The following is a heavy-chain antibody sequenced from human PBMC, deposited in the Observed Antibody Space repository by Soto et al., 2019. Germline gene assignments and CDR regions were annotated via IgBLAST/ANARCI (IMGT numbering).Heavy chain of an antibody. V-gene: IGHV1-69*12. CDR2: IIPIFGTA. CDR3: ARMVATTAEGIYYYYGMDV. D-gene: IGHD1-1*01. J-gene: IGHJ6*02. CDR1: GGTFSSYA. Sequence: QVQLVQSGAEVKKPGSSVKVSCKASGGTFSSYAISWVRQAPGQGLECMGGIIPIFGTANYAQKFQGRVTITADESTSTAYMELSSLRSEDTAVYYCARMVATTAEGIYYYYGMDVWGQGTTVTVSS.